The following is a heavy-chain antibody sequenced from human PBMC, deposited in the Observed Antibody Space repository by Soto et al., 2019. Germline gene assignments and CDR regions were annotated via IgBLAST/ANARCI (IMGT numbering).Heavy chain of an antibody. D-gene: IGHD2-21*02. CDR1: GFSLSTSGVG. J-gene: IGHJ6*02. CDR3: IQSRCGGDCLQSYASHYYYGLDV. V-gene: IGHV2-5*02. CDR2: IYWDDDK. Sequence: QITLKESGPTLVKPTQTLTLTCTFSGFSLSTSGVGVGWIRQPPGKALEWLALIYWDDDKRYSPSLRSRLTISKDTSKNQVVLTMTNMDPADTATYYCIQSRCGGDCLQSYASHYYYGLDVWGRGTTVAVSS.